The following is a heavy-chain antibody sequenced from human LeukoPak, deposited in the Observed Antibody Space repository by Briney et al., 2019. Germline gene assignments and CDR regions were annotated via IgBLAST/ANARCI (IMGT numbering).Heavy chain of an antibody. Sequence: PSQTLSLTCTVSGGSISSGGYYWSWIRQRSGMGLEWIGYIFYTGSTYYNPSLTSRVTISVDTSKNQFSLKLSSVTAADTAVYYCARSKDDGSSWYGENYYYYGMDVWGQGTTVTVSS. V-gene: IGHV4-30-4*08. CDR3: ARSKDDGSSWYGENYYYYGMDV. D-gene: IGHD6-13*01. CDR1: GGSISSGGYY. J-gene: IGHJ6*02. CDR2: IFYTGST.